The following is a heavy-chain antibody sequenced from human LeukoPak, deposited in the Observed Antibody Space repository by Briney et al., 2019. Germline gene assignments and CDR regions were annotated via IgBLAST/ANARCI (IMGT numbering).Heavy chain of an antibody. CDR2: IKQDGSEK. V-gene: IGHV3-7*03. J-gene: IGHJ4*02. D-gene: IGHD3-3*01. Sequence: GGSLRLSCAASGFAFSSYSMNWVRQAPGKGLEWVANIKQDGSEKYYVDSVKGRFTISRDNAKNSLYLQMNSLRAEDTAVYYCARELRFLEWLRPDYWGQGTLVTVSA. CDR3: ARELRFLEWLRPDY. CDR1: GFAFSSYS.